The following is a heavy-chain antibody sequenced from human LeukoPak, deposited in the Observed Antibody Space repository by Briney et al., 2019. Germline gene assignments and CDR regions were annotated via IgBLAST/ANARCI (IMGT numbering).Heavy chain of an antibody. Sequence: GGSLRLSCAASGFTFSDYYMNWIRQAPGKGPEWVANIKQDGSERYYVGSVKGRFTISRDNAKNLLYLQMNSLRAEDTALYYCARDGGHSTDFDYWGQGTLVTVSS. CDR3: ARDGGHSTDFDY. V-gene: IGHV3-7*01. J-gene: IGHJ4*02. D-gene: IGHD2/OR15-2a*01. CDR2: IKQDGSER. CDR1: GFTFSDYY.